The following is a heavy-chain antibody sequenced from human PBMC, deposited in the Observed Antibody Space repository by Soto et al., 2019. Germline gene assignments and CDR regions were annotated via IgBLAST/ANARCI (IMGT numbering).Heavy chain of an antibody. Sequence: EVQLVESGGGLVQPGGSLRLSCAASGFTFRTYWLSWVRQLPGKGLEWVANINLEGSEKNYVDSGKGRFTISRDNARNSLYLQMSSLRAEDTALYYCARDGSTSWYSYDYHGMDVWGQGTTVTVSS. CDR1: GFTFRTYW. V-gene: IGHV3-7*05. CDR3: ARDGSTSWYSYDYHGMDV. D-gene: IGHD5-18*01. CDR2: INLEGSEK. J-gene: IGHJ6*02.